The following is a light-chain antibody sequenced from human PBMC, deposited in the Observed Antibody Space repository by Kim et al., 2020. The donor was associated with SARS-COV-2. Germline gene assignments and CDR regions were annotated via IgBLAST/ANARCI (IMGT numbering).Light chain of an antibody. J-gene: IGLJ2*01. CDR1: TSNIGTNY. V-gene: IGLV1-47*01. CDR2: GND. Sequence: QSVLTQPPSASGTPGQTVTISCSGTTSNIGTNYVYWYQQVPGTAPKLLIYGNDRRPSGVPDRFAGSKSGTSASLAISGLRSEDESDYFCAAWDDNISGPTFGGGTKL. CDR3: AAWDDNISGPT.